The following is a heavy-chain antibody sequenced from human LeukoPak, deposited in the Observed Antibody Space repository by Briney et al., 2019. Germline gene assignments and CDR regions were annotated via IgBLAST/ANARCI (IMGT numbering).Heavy chain of an antibody. CDR2: VYRSGHT. V-gene: IGHV4-4*07. CDR1: GGATSTEY. J-gene: IGHJ6*02. D-gene: IGHD3/OR15-3a*01. CDR3: ARDDLKYTVHNGMDV. Sequence: LETLSLTCSVSGGATSTEYRSWIRQPAGKGLEWIGRVYRSGHTNYNPSLKSRVTMSVDTSKKQISLRLRSVNAADTAVCYCARDDLKYTVHNGMDVWGQGTTVTVSS.